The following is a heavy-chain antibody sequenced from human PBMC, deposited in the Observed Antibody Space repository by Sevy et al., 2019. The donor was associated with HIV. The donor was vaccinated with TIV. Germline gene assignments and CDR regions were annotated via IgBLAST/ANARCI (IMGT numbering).Heavy chain of an antibody. D-gene: IGHD2-21*02. Sequence: GGSLRLSCAASGFTFSSYAMSWVRQAPGKGLEWVSAISGSGGSTYYADSVKGRFTISRDNSENTLYLQMNSLGPEDTAVYYCAKGPVTGVYYYGMDVWGQGTTVTVSS. CDR1: GFTFSSYA. J-gene: IGHJ6*02. CDR3: AKGPVTGVYYYGMDV. V-gene: IGHV3-23*01. CDR2: ISGSGGST.